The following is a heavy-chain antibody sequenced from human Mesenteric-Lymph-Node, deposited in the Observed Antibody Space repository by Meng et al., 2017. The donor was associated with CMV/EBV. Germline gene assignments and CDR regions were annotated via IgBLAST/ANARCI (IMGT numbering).Heavy chain of an antibody. D-gene: IGHD4-17*01. CDR3: ARTTVTKGRSSDY. V-gene: IGHV4-34*01. Sequence: CAVSGGSFSGSYWSWIRQPPGKGLEWIGEINHSGSTNYNPSLKSRVTISVDTSKNQFSLKLSSVTAADTAVYYCARTTVTKGRSSDYWGQGTLVTVSS. CDR1: GGSFSGSY. J-gene: IGHJ4*02. CDR2: INHSGST.